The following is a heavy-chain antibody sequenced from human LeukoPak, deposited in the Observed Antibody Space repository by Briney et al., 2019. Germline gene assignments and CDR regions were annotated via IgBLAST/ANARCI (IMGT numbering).Heavy chain of an antibody. CDR2: IYYSGST. J-gene: IGHJ4*02. V-gene: IGHV4-59*12. CDR1: GGSISSYY. CDR3: ARDHDYYGSGSYYTDY. Sequence: PSETLSLTCTVSGGSISSYYWSWIRQPPGKGLEWIGYIYYSGSTYYNPSLKSRVTISVDTSKNQFSLKLSSVTAADTAVYYCARDHDYYGSGSYYTDYWGQGTLVTVSS. D-gene: IGHD3-10*01.